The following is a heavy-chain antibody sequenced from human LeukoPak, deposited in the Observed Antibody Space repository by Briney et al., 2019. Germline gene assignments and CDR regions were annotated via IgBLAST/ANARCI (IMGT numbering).Heavy chain of an antibody. J-gene: IGHJ4*02. CDR1: GGSISSGDYY. Sequence: KSSQTLSLTCTVSGGSISSGDYYWSWIRQPPGKGLEWIGYIYYSGSTYYNPSLKSRVTISVDTSKNQFSLKLSSVTAADTAVYCCASRPGEFGGWGSEGEKYYFDYWGQGTLVTVSS. V-gene: IGHV4-30-4*08. CDR3: ASRPGEFGGWGSEGEKYYFDY. D-gene: IGHD3-16*01. CDR2: IYYSGST.